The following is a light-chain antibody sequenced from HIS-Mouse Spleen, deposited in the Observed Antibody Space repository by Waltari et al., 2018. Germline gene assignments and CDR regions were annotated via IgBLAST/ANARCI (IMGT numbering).Light chain of an antibody. J-gene: IGLJ3*02. Sequence: QPLLTQPPSASGTPGQRLTIPCSGSSSNIGSNYVYWYQQLTGTAPKLLIYRNNQRPSGVPDRFSGSKSGTSASLAISGLRSGDEADYYCAAWDDSLSGRVFGGGTKLTVL. CDR2: RNN. CDR1: SSNIGSNY. V-gene: IGLV1-47*01. CDR3: AAWDDSLSGRV.